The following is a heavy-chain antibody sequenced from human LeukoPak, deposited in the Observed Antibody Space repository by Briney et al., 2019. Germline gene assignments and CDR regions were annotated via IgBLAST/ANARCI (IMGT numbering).Heavy chain of an antibody. J-gene: IGHJ4*02. CDR1: GFSFSNSW. CDR2: VNPDGIEA. CDR3: AREIEYRSGGSCYPGGYFDY. Sequence: GGSLRLSCAASGFSFSNSWMHWVRQAPGKGLVWVSRVNPDGIEADYAGSVKGRFTISRDNAKSTLYLQMNSLRAEDTAVYYCAREIEYRSGGSCYPGGYFDYWGQGTLVTVSS. V-gene: IGHV3-74*01. D-gene: IGHD2-15*01.